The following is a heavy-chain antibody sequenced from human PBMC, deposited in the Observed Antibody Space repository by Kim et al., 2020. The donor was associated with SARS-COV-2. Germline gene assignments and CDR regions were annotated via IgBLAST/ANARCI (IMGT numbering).Heavy chain of an antibody. Sequence: GGSLRLSCAASGFTFSSYSMNWVRQAPGKGLEWVSYISSSSSTIYYADSVKGRFTISRDNAKNSLYLQMNSLRDEDTAVYYCARGHERTYDFWSGYPTLYFDYWGQGTLVTVSS. CDR3: ARGHERTYDFWSGYPTLYFDY. CDR1: GFTFSSYS. D-gene: IGHD3-3*01. J-gene: IGHJ4*02. CDR2: ISSSSSTI. V-gene: IGHV3-48*02.